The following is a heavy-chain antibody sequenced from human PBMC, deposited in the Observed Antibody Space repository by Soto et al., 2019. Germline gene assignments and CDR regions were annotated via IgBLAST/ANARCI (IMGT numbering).Heavy chain of an antibody. CDR3: ARTSYDILTGRLDAFDV. V-gene: IGHV4-30-2*01. CDR2: VSHNGNT. J-gene: IGHJ3*01. Sequence: QLQLQESGSRLVKPSQTLPLTCAVSGGSISNGGYSWSWLRQPPGKGLEWIGFVSHNGNTYYNPSLRSRVIISIDKSRNHFSLGLKSVTAADTAIYYCARTSYDILTGRLDAFDVWGQGTMVTVSS. CDR1: GGSISNGGYS. D-gene: IGHD3-9*01.